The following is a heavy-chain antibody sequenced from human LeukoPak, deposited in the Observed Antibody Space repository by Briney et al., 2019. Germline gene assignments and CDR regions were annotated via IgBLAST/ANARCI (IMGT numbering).Heavy chain of an antibody. J-gene: IGHJ5*02. D-gene: IGHD3-10*01. CDR2: ISHSGST. Sequence: SGTLSLTCSVSGGSISSTNWWSWARQPPGKGLEWIGDISHSGSTNYNPSLKSRVTISVDTSRNQFSLNLSSVTAADTAVYYCARIRGSGSYYSDSWFDPWGQGTLVTVSA. V-gene: IGHV4-4*02. CDR1: GGSISSTNW. CDR3: ARIRGSGSYYSDSWFDP.